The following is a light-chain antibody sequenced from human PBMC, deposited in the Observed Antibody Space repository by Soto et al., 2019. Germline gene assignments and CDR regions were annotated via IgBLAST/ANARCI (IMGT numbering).Light chain of an antibody. Sequence: QSALTQPASVSGSPGQSITISCAGTMRDVGAYNLVSWYQQHPGRAPQLIIYEVRNRPSGISFRFSGSKSGNTASLTISGLHAEDEADYYCSYYTSKRSLLFGGGTKRT. CDR1: MRDVGAYNL. CDR3: SYYTSKRSLL. CDR2: EVR. V-gene: IGLV2-14*01. J-gene: IGLJ2*01.